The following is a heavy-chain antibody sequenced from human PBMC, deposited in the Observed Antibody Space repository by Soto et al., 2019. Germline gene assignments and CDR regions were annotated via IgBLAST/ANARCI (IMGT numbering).Heavy chain of an antibody. CDR1: GYTLTELS. CDR3: ARFWLTGKGVIAF. Sequence: GASVKVCCKVSGYTLTELSMHWVRQAHGKGLEWMGGFDPEDGETIYAQKFQGRVTMTTDTSTNTAYLDLWTLISDDTAVYYCARFWLTGKGVIAFGGKGPPVTVSS. V-gene: IGHV1-24*01. CDR2: FDPEDGET. D-gene: IGHD3-16*02. J-gene: IGHJ6*04.